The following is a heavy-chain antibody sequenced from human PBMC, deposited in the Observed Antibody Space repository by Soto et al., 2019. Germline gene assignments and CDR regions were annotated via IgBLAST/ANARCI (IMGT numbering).Heavy chain of an antibody. V-gene: IGHV3-48*02. CDR1: GFIFTSYS. CDR3: ARGYSGFDSDY. CDR2: IGPSSSSI. D-gene: IGHD5-12*01. J-gene: IGHJ4*02. Sequence: EVQLVESGGGLVQPGGSLRLSCAASGFIFTSYSMNWVRQAPGKGLEWVSYIGPSSSSIYYAGSVKGRFTISRNNAKNSLYQQMNSLRDEDTAVYYCARGYSGFDSDYWGQGTLVTVSS.